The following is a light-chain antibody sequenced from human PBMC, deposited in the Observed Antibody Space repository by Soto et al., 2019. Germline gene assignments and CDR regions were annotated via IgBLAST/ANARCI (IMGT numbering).Light chain of an antibody. V-gene: IGKV3-20*01. CDR2: GTS. J-gene: IGKJ5*01. CDR1: QSVKSSY. Sequence: EIVLTQSTGTLSLSPGERATLPCTASQSVKSSYLAWYQHKPGQAPRLLIYGTSSRATGIPDRFSGSGSGTDFTLTISRLEPEDFAVYYCQQYGSSITFGQGTRLENK. CDR3: QQYGSSIT.